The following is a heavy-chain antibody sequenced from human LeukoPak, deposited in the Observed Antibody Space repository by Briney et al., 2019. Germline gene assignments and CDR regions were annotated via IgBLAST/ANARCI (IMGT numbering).Heavy chain of an antibody. CDR1: GGTFSSYA. Sequence: GASVKVSCKASGGTFSSYAISWVRQAPGQGLEWMGRIIPILDTANYAQKFQGRVTITADKSTSTAYMELSSLRSEDTAVYYCARGPLHGYYFDYWGQGTLVTVSS. CDR3: ARGPLHGYYFDY. CDR2: IIPILDTA. V-gene: IGHV1-69*04. J-gene: IGHJ4*02.